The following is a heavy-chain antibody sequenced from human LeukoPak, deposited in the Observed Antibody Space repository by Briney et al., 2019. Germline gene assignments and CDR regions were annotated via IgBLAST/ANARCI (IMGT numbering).Heavy chain of an antibody. D-gene: IGHD3-22*01. V-gene: IGHV1-18*04. J-gene: IGHJ4*02. Sequence: ASVKVSCKASGYTFTSYYMHWVRQAPGQGLEWMGWINTYNGNANYAQKVQGRVTMTTETPTSTVYMELRSLRSDDTAVYYCARSGSGYYQDYWGQGTLVTVSS. CDR2: INTYNGNA. CDR1: GYTFTSYY. CDR3: ARSGSGYYQDY.